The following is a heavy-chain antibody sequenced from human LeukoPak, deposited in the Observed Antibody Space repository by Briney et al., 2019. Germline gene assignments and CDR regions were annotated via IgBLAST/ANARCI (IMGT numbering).Heavy chain of an antibody. CDR1: GGSISSSSYY. D-gene: IGHD3-16*01. Sequence: SETLSLACTVSGGSISSSSYYWGWIRQPPGKGLEWIGSIYYSGSTYYNPSLKSRVTISVDTSKNQFSLKLSSVTAADTAVYYCARGGAFDIWGQGTMVTVSS. J-gene: IGHJ3*02. CDR3: ARGGAFDI. V-gene: IGHV4-39*07. CDR2: IYYSGST.